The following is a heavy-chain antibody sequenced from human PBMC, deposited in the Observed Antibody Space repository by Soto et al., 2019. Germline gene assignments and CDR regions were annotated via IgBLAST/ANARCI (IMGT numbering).Heavy chain of an antibody. CDR2: IYATGTT. CDR1: GASISGYY. J-gene: IGHJ5*02. Sequence: SGTLSLTCTVSGASISGYYWSWIRKSAGKGLEWIGRIYATGTTDYNPSLKSRVMMSVDTSKKQFSLKLRSVTAADTAVYYCVRDGTKTLRDWFDPWGQGISVTVSS. V-gene: IGHV4-4*07. CDR3: VRDGTKTLRDWFDP. D-gene: IGHD1-1*01.